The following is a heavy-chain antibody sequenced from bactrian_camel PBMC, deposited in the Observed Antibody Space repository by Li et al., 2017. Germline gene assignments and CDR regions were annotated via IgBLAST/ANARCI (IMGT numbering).Heavy chain of an antibody. CDR2: VDIDNST. CDR3: AAVPLPFHGGGYCYGARGADFRG. D-gene: IGHD5*01. CDR1: NYLHGRHF. V-gene: IGHV3S53*01. Sequence: HVQLVESGGGSVTTGESLTLSCTASNYLHGRHFIGWFRQTPGKEREGVAAVDIDNSTVYAKSLKGRFTISRDNAKNTWYLQMNTLEPEDTAMYYCAAVPLPFHGGGYCYGARGADFRGWSQGTQVTVS. J-gene: IGHJ6*01.